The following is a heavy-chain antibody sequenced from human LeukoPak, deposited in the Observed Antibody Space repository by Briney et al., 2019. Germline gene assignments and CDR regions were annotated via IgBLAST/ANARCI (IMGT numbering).Heavy chain of an antibody. CDR3: ARLAVRGVIRRSYYYNMDV. CDR2: ISWNSGSI. CDR1: GFTFDDYA. D-gene: IGHD3-10*01. V-gene: IGHV3-9*01. Sequence: GRSLRLSCAASGFTFDDYAMHWVRQVPGKGLEWVSGISWNSGSIGYADSVKGRFTISRDNAKNSLYLQMNSLRAEDTALYYCARLAVRGVIRRSYYYNMDVWGKGTTVTVSS. J-gene: IGHJ6*03.